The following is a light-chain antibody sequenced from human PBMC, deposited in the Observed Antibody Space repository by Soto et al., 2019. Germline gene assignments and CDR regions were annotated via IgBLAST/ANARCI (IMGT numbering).Light chain of an antibody. CDR1: SSDVGGYNY. Sequence: QSVLTQPASVSGSPGQSITISCTGTSSDVGGYNYVSWYQQHPGKAPKLMIYDVTNRPSGVSNRFSGSKSGNTASLTISGLQAEDEADYYCSSYTSSSTSLVFGGGTQLTVL. V-gene: IGLV2-14*01. CDR2: DVT. J-gene: IGLJ3*02. CDR3: SSYTSSSTSLV.